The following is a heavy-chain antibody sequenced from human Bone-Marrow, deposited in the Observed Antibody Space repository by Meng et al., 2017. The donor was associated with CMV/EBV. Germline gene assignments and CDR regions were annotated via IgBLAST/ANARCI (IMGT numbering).Heavy chain of an antibody. CDR2: IYPGDSDT. J-gene: IGHJ5*02. Sequence: KVSCKGSGYSFTSYWIGWVRQMPGKGLEWMGIIYPGDSDTRYSPSFQGQVTISADKSISTPYLQWSSLKASDTAMYYCARHCSSTSCSRGRSNWFDPWGQGTLVTVSS. CDR3: ARHCSSTSCSRGRSNWFDP. D-gene: IGHD2-2*01. CDR1: GYSFTSYW. V-gene: IGHV5-51*01.